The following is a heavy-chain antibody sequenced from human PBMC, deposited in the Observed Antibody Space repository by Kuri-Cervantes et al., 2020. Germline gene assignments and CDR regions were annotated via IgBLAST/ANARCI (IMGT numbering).Heavy chain of an antibody. CDR2: INHSGST. J-gene: IGHJ4*02. V-gene: IGHV4-34*01. CDR3: ARAHWGGDCIDY. CDR1: GGSFSGYY. D-gene: IGHD2-21*02. Sequence: SQTLSLTCAVYGGSFSGYYWSWIRQPPGKGLEWIGEINHSGSTNYNPSLKSRVTISVDTSKNQFSLKLSSVTAADTAVYYCARAHWGGDCIDYWGQGTLVTVSS.